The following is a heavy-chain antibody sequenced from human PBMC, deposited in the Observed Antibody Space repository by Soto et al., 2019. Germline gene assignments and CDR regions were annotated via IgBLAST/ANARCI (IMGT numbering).Heavy chain of an antibody. J-gene: IGHJ3*02. CDR2: ISSSSSTI. Sequence: EVQLVESGGGLVQPGGSLSLSCAASGFTFSSYSMNWVRQAPGKGLEWVSYISSSSSTIYYADSVKGRFTISRDNAKNSLNLQKNSLRSEDTAVYYCARVELFYAFDSWGQGTMVTGSS. D-gene: IGHD1-7*01. V-gene: IGHV3-48*04. CDR1: GFTFSSYS. CDR3: ARVELFYAFDS.